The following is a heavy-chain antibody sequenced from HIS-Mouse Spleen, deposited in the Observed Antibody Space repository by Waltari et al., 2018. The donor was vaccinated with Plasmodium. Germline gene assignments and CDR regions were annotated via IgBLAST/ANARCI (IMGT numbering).Heavy chain of an antibody. V-gene: IGHV3-7*01. CDR3: ASSWYWYFDL. CDR1: GFCFSSYW. J-gene: IGHJ2*01. Sequence: EVQLVALGGGLVQHGGSLRLSCAPSGFCFSSYWMSWVRQAPGKGLEWVANIKQDGSEKYYVDSVKVRFTISRDNAKNALYLQMNSRRAEDTAVYYCASSWYWYFDLWGRGTLVTVSS. D-gene: IGHD6-13*01. CDR2: IKQDGSEK.